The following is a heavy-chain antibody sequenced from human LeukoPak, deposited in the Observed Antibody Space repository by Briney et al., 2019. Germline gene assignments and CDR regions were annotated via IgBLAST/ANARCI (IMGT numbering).Heavy chain of an antibody. CDR3: ARADCSGGSCYSSGYNWFDP. D-gene: IGHD2-15*01. Sequence: ASVKVSCKASGYTFTGYYMHWVRQAPGQGLEWMGWINPNSGGTNYAQKFQGRVTMTRDTSISTAYMELSRLRSDDTAVYYCARADCSGGSCYSSGYNWFDPWGQGTLVSLSS. V-gene: IGHV1-2*02. CDR1: GYTFTGYY. J-gene: IGHJ5*02. CDR2: INPNSGGT.